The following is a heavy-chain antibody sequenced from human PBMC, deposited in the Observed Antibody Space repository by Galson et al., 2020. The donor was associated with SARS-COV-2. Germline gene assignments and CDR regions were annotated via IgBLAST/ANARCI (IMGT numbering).Heavy chain of an antibody. CDR1: GYSFTSSW. Sequence: GESLKISCKGSGYSFTSSWITWVRQMPGKGLEWMGRIDPSDSYTQYSPSFQGHVTISVDKSISAAYLQWSSLSASDTAMYYCARHQRRSGWSSFDYWGQGTLVTVSS. D-gene: IGHD6-19*01. J-gene: IGHJ4*02. CDR2: IDPSDSYT. CDR3: ARHQRRSGWSSFDY. V-gene: IGHV5-10-1*01.